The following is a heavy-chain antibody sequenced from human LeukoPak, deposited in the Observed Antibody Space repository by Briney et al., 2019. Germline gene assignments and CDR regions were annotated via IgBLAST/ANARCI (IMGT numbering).Heavy chain of an antibody. Sequence: PSDTLSLICAVCGRLLSCYYWSWIPHPPGKGLEWSGKINHSGSTNYNPSLKSRVTISVDKSKNQFSLKLSSVTAADTAVYYCARVAWNFDYWGQGTLVTVSS. J-gene: IGHJ4*02. CDR1: GRLLSCYY. CDR2: INHSGST. CDR3: ARVAWNFDY. V-gene: IGHV4-34*01. D-gene: IGHD1-1*01.